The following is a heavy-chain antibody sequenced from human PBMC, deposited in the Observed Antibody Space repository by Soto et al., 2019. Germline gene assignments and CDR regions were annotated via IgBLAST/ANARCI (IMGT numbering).Heavy chain of an antibody. D-gene: IGHD1-26*01. Sequence: PGESLKISCQGSGYSFNSYWIGWVRQIPWKGLEWMGIIYPFESDTRYSPSFQGQVSISADKSISTAYLQWSSLKASDTAMYYCARRGGLNSWYIDTWGQGTLVTVSS. CDR3: ARRGGLNSWYIDT. CDR2: IYPFESDT. J-gene: IGHJ4*01. CDR1: GYSFNSYW. V-gene: IGHV5-51*01.